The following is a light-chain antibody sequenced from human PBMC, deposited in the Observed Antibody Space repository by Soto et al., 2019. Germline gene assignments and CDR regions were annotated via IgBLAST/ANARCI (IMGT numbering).Light chain of an antibody. CDR2: VAS. CDR1: QSINSY. Sequence: DIQMTQSPPSLSASVGDRVTITCRASQSINSYLNWYQQKPGKAPDLLIYVASSLQSGVPSRFRGSGSGTDFTLTISSLQPEDSATYYCQQSYSVPYTFGQGTKMESK. CDR3: QQSYSVPYT. J-gene: IGKJ2*01. V-gene: IGKV1-39*01.